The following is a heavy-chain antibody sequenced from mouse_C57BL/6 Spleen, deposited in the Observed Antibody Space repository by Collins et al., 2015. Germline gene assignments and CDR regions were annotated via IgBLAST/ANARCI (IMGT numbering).Heavy chain of an antibody. J-gene: IGHJ4*01. CDR1: GYTFTDYE. Sequence: QVQLQQSGAELVRPGASVTLSCKASGYTFTDYEMHWVKQTPVHGLEWIGAIDPETGGTAYNQKFKGKATLTADKSSSTAYMELRSLTSEDSAVYYCTREITTEGYYYAMDYWGQGTSVTVSS. V-gene: IGHV1-15*01. CDR3: TREITTEGYYYAMDY. D-gene: IGHD2-4*01. CDR2: IDPETGGT.